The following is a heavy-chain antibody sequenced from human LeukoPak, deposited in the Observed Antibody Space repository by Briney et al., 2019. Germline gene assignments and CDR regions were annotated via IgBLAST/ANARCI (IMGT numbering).Heavy chain of an antibody. CDR3: ARGRITMIGDY. J-gene: IGHJ4*02. D-gene: IGHD3-22*01. V-gene: IGHV4-34*01. CDR1: GGSFSGYY. Sequence: SETLSLTCAVYGGSFSGYYWSWIRQPPGKGLEWIGYIYHSGSTYYNPSLKSRVTISVDRSKNQFSLKLSSVTAADTAVYYCARGRITMIGDYWGQGTLVTVSS. CDR2: IYHSGST.